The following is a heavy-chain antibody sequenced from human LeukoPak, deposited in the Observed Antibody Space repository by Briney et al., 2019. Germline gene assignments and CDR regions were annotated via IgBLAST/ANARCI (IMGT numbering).Heavy chain of an antibody. V-gene: IGHV1-18*01. CDR1: GYTFTSYD. CDR3: ARVGAEYSSGWYLMPVYYFDY. Sequence: GASVKVSCKASGYTFTSYDISWVRQAPGQGLEWMGWISAYNGNTNYAQKLQGRVTMTTDTSTSTAYMELRSLRSDDTAVYYCARVGAEYSSGWYLMPVYYFDYWGQGTLVTVSS. J-gene: IGHJ4*02. D-gene: IGHD6-19*01. CDR2: ISAYNGNT.